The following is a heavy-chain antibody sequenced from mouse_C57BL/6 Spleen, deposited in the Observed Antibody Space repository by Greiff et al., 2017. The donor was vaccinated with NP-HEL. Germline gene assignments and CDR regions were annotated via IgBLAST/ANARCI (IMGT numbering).Heavy chain of an antibody. V-gene: IGHV5-16*01. CDR3: ARDLGGTGYFDV. J-gene: IGHJ1*03. D-gene: IGHD4-1*01. CDR2: INYDGSST. CDR1: GFTFSDYY. Sequence: EVKLMESEGGLVQPGRSMKLSCTASGFTFSDYYMAWVRQVPEKGLEWVANINYDGSSTYYLDSLKSRFIISRDNAKNILYLQMSSLKSEDTATYYCARDLGGTGYFDVWGTGTTVTVSS.